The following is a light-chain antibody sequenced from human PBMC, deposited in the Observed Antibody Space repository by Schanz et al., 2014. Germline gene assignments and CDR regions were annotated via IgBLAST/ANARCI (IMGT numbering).Light chain of an antibody. CDR2: DVR. CDR1: SSDVGDFNF. V-gene: IGLV2-14*01. J-gene: IGLJ1*01. CDR3: SSFTGSRYV. Sequence: QSALTQPASVSGSPGQSITISCTGTSSDVGDFNFVSWYQQHPGKAPKLMIYDVRSRPSGVSNRFSGSKSANTASLTISGLQAEDETEYYCSSFTGSRYVFGTGTKLTVL.